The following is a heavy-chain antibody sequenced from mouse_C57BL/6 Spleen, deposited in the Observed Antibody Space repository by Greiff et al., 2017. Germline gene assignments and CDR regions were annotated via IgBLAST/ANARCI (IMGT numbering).Heavy chain of an antibody. CDR1: GYTFTSYW. V-gene: IGHV1-55*01. Sequence: QVQLQQPGAELVKPGASVKMSCKASGYTFTSYWITWVKQRPGQGLEWIGDIYPGSGSTNYNEKFKSKATLTVDTSSSTAYMQLSSLTSEDSAVYYCASPLITTVVNYYAMDYWGQGTSVTVSS. J-gene: IGHJ4*01. D-gene: IGHD1-1*01. CDR3: ASPLITTVVNYYAMDY. CDR2: IYPGSGST.